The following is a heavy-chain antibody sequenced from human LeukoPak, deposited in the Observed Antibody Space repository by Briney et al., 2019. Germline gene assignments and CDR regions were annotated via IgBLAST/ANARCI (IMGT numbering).Heavy chain of an antibody. CDR2: IWYDGSNK. CDR3: AKRALGYFDY. CDR1: GFTFSSYG. J-gene: IGHJ4*02. V-gene: IGHV3-33*06. Sequence: PGRSLRLSCAASGFTFSSYGMHWVRQAPGKGMEWVAVIWYDGSNKYYADSVKGRFTISRDNSKNTLYLQMNSLRAEDTAVYYCAKRALGYFDYWGQGTLVTVYS.